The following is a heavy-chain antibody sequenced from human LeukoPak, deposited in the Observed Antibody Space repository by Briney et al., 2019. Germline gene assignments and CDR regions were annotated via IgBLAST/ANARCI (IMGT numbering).Heavy chain of an antibody. CDR1: GFTSSSYW. CDR2: IKQDGSEK. CDR3: ARDLNYDILTGYGMDV. J-gene: IGHJ6*02. Sequence: GGSLRLSCAASGFTSSSYWMSWVRQAPGKGLEWVANIKQDGSEKYYVDSVKGRFTISRDNAKNSLYLQMNSLRAEDTAVYYCARDLNYDILTGYGMDVWGQGTTVTVSS. D-gene: IGHD3-9*01. V-gene: IGHV3-7*03.